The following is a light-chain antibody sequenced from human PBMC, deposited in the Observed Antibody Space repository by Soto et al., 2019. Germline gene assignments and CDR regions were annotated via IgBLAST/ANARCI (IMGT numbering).Light chain of an antibody. CDR1: QSVSSSY. CDR2: GAS. CDR3: QQYGSSSFT. J-gene: IGKJ3*01. Sequence: EIVLTQSPGTLSLSPGERATLSCRASQSVSSSYLAWYQQKSGQAPRLLIYGASSRATGIPDRFSGSGSGTDFTLTISRLEPEDFAVYYCQQYGSSSFTFGPGTKVDI. V-gene: IGKV3-20*01.